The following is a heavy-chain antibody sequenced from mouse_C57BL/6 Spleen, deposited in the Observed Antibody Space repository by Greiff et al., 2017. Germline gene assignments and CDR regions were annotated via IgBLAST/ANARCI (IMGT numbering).Heavy chain of an antibody. CDR2: ISDGGSYT. CDR1: GFTFSSYA. J-gene: IGHJ2*01. D-gene: IGHD3-3*01. Sequence: EVKLVESGEGLVKPGGSLKLSCAASGFTFSSYAMSWVRQTPEKRLEWVATISDGGSYTYYPDNVKGRFTISRDNAKNNLYLQMSHLKSEDTAMYYCAREGTGYFDYWGQGTTLTVSS. CDR3: AREGTGYFDY. V-gene: IGHV5-4*01.